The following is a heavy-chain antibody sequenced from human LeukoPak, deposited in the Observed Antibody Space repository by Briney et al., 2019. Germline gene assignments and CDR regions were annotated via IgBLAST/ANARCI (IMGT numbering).Heavy chain of an antibody. D-gene: IGHD5-12*01. Sequence: SQTLSLTCAISGDSVSSNGVAWSWIRQSPSRGLEWLGRTFYRSKWYIDYAESVKSRISINPDTSKNQFSLQLNSVTPEDTAVYYCARVGGSYSYGMDVWGQGTTVTVSS. CDR1: GDSVSSNGVA. V-gene: IGHV6-1*01. J-gene: IGHJ6*02. CDR3: ARVGGSYSYGMDV. CDR2: TFYRSKWYI.